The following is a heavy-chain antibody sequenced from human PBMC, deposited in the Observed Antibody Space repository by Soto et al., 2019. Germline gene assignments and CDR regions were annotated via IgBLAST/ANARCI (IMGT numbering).Heavy chain of an antibody. CDR3: ARDQESITDRILQY. CDR1: GDPFASFG. J-gene: IGHJ4*02. CDR2: ISAYNGNT. V-gene: IGHV1-18*01. Sequence: GSVKGCCKAYGDPFASFGLSLVRQAPGQGLEWLGWISAYNGNTHYAQKVRDRVTLTTDTSTNTAYMELRSLTSDDTAVYYCARDQESITDRILQYWGQGTRVTVSS. D-gene: IGHD3-10*01.